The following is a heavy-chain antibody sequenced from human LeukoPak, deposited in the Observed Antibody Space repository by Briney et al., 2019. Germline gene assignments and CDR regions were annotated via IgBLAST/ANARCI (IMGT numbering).Heavy chain of an antibody. D-gene: IGHD1-26*01. CDR3: AKDSGSCRGAFDY. CDR2: ISWNSGSI. CDR1: GFTFDDYA. V-gene: IGHV3-9*03. Sequence: PGGSLRLSCAASGFTFDDYAMHWVRQAPGKGLEWVSGISWNSGSIGYADSVKGRFTISRDNAKNSLYLQMNSLRAEDMALYYCAKDSGSCRGAFDYWGQGTLVTVSS. J-gene: IGHJ4*02.